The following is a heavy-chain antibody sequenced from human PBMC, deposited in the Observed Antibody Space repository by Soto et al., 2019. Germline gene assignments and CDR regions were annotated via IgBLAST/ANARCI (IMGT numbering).Heavy chain of an antibody. CDR2: IRGSGGST. CDR3: AKGPSYGGTDY. J-gene: IGHJ4*02. CDR1: GFTFSSNA. V-gene: IGHV3-23*01. D-gene: IGHD1-26*01. Sequence: PGGSLRLSCAASGFTFSSNAMSWVRQAPGRGLEWVSAIRGSGGSTYFADSVKGRFTISRDNSKNTLYLQMNSLRAEDSAVYYCAKGPSYGGTDYWGQGTLVTVSS.